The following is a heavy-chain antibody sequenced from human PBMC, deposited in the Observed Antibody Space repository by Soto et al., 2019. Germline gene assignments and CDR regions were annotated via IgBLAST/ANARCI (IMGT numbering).Heavy chain of an antibody. V-gene: IGHV3-23*01. Sequence: EVQLLESGGGLVQPGGSLRLSCVASGFTFSSYAMSWVRQAPGKGLEWVSAVSGRGDRTYYADSVKGRFTISRDNSKNTLYLQMNSLRAEDTAVYYCARRVAEESWCSTTSCFLIAFDIWGQGTMVTVSS. J-gene: IGHJ3*02. D-gene: IGHD2-2*01. CDR1: GFTFSSYA. CDR2: VSGRGDRT. CDR3: ARRVAEESWCSTTSCFLIAFDI.